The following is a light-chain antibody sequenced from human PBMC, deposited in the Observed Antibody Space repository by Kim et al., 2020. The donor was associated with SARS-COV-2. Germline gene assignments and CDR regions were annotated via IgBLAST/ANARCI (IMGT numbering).Light chain of an antibody. CDR1: KLGDKY. V-gene: IGLV3-1*01. Sequence: SYELTQPPSVSVSPGQTASITCSGDKLGDKYACWYQQKPGQSPVLVIYQDSKRPSGIPERFSGSNSGNTATLTISGTQALDEADYYFQSWDRSTAVFG. CDR3: QSWDRSTAV. CDR2: QDS. J-gene: IGLJ2*01.